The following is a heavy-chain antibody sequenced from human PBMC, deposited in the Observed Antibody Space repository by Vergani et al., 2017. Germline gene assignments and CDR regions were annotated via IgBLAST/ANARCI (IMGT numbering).Heavy chain of an antibody. CDR1: GYSFTNYW. CDR3: ARQGTHYYDSGIYSAIDY. Sequence: EVQLVQSGAEVKKPGESLKISCKGSGYSFTNYWIGWVRQMPGKGLEWMGIIYPGDSDIRYSPSFQGQVTISANKSISTAYLQWSSLKASDNAMYYCARQGTHYYDSGIYSAIDYSGQGTLVTVSS. CDR2: IYPGDSDI. V-gene: IGHV5-51*01. J-gene: IGHJ4*02. D-gene: IGHD3-10*01.